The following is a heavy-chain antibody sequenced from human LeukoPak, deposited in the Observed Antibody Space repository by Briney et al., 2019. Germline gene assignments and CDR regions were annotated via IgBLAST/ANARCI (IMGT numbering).Heavy chain of an antibody. J-gene: IGHJ3*02. CDR2: IYSGGST. CDR1: GFTVSSNY. CDR3: ASIYYYDSIDAFDI. Sequence: GGSLRLSCAASGFTVSSNYMSWVRQAPGKGLEWVSVIYSGGSTYYADSVKGRFTISRDNSKNTLYLQMNSLRAEDTAVYYCASIYYYDSIDAFDIWGQGTMVTVSS. V-gene: IGHV3-66*01. D-gene: IGHD3-22*01.